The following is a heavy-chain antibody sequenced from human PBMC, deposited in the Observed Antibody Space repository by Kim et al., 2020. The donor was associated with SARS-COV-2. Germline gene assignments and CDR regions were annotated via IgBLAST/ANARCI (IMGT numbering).Heavy chain of an antibody. Sequence: GGSLRLSCTVSGVTFGDYAMSWVRQAPGKGLEWLGFIRSKDFGGTTEYAASVKGRFSISRDDSKSIAYLQLDSLKTEDTGKYFCASLIFHNALEIWGQGTKVTVSS. J-gene: IGHJ3*02. CDR2: IRSKDFGGTT. CDR3: ASLIFHNALEI. V-gene: IGHV3-49*04. D-gene: IGHD3-3*01. CDR1: GVTFGDYA.